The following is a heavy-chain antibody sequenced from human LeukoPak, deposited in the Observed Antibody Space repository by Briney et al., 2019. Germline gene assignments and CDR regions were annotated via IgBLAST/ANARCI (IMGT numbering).Heavy chain of an antibody. J-gene: IGHJ5*02. CDR2: IKSKTDGGTT. Sequence: PGGSLRLSCAASGFTFSNAWMSWVRQAPGKGLEWVGRIKSKTDGGTTDYAAPVKGRFTISRDDSKNTLYLQMNSLKTEDTAVYYCTPLQVVRGVIIEGPRGQGTLVTVSS. CDR3: TPLQVVRGVIIEGP. V-gene: IGHV3-15*01. D-gene: IGHD3-10*01. CDR1: GFTFSNAW.